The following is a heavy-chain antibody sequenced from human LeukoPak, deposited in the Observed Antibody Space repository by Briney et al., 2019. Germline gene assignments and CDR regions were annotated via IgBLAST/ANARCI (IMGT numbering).Heavy chain of an antibody. Sequence: SETLSLTCTVSGYSISSGYYWGWIRQPPGKGLEWIGEINHSGSTNYNPSLKSRVTISVDTSKNQFSLKLSSVTAADTAVYYCARATVGATRWFDPWGQGTLVTVSS. D-gene: IGHD1-26*01. CDR3: ARATVGATRWFDP. CDR1: GYSISSGYY. V-gene: IGHV4-38-2*02. J-gene: IGHJ5*02. CDR2: INHSGST.